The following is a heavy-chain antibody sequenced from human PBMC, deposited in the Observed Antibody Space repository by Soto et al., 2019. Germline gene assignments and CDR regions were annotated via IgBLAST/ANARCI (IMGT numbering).Heavy chain of an antibody. J-gene: IGHJ4*02. D-gene: IGHD6-19*01. CDR1: GGSISSGGYY. V-gene: IGHV4-31*03. CDR3: ARDDIAVAGTGLDY. CDR2: IYYSGST. Sequence: SETLSLTCTVSGGSISSGGYYWSWIRQHPGKGLEWIGYIYYSGSTYYNPSLKSRVTISVDTSKNQFSLKLSSVTAADTAVYYCARDDIAVAGTGLDYWGQGTLVTVSS.